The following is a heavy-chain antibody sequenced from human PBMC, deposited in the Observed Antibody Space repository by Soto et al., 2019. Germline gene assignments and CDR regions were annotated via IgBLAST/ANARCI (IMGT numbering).Heavy chain of an antibody. D-gene: IGHD3-22*01. CDR2: TYYRSKWYN. J-gene: IGHJ6*02. CDR3: ARSHPYYYDSSGVAGGMDV. CDR1: VDSVSSNSAA. V-gene: IGHV6-1*01. Sequence: SQTLSLTCAISVDSVSSNSAAWNLIRQSPSRGLEWLGRTYYRSKWYNDYAVSVKSRITINPDTSKNQFSLQLNSVTPEDTAVYYRARSHPYYYDSSGVAGGMDVWGQGTMVTVSS.